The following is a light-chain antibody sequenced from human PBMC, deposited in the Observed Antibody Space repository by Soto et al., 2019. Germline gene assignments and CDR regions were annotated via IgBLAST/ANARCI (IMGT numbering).Light chain of an antibody. V-gene: IGKV3-20*01. CDR3: QQYNSYPWT. Sequence: EIVLTQSPGTLSLSPGERLTLSCRTSQSLSTRSLAWYQQKPGQAPSLLIYEASTRAPGTPDRFSGSGSGTEFTLTVSSLQPDDFATYYCQQYNSYPWTFGQGTKVDIK. CDR2: EAS. CDR1: QSLSTRS. J-gene: IGKJ1*01.